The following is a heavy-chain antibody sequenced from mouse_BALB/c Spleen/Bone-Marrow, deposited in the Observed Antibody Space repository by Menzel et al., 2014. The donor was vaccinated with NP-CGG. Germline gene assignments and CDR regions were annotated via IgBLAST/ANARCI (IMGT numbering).Heavy chain of an antibody. CDR2: INPDSKTI. J-gene: IGHJ3*01. D-gene: IGHD2-3*01. V-gene: IGHV4-1*02. Sequence: EVMLVESGGGLVQPGGSLKLSCAASGFDFSRYWMSWVRQAPGKGLEWIGEINPDSKTINYSPSLKEKFIISRDNAKNTLYLQMNKVRSEDTALYYCARLGYYGGFAYWGQGTLVTVSA. CDR1: GFDFSRYW. CDR3: ARLGYYGGFAY.